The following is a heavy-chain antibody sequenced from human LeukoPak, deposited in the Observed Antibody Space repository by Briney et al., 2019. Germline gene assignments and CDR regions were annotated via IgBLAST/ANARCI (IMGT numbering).Heavy chain of an antibody. CDR2: ISSSGNTI. D-gene: IGHD2-15*01. V-gene: IGHV3-11*04. CDR3: AREGQDLFDY. CDR1: GFSFKDAW. J-gene: IGHJ4*02. Sequence: PGGSLRLSCAASGFSFKDAWMSWVRQAPGKGLEWVSYISSSGNTIFYADSVRGRFTISRDNAKNSLYLQMNSLRAEDTAVYYCAREGQDLFDYWGQGTLVTVSS.